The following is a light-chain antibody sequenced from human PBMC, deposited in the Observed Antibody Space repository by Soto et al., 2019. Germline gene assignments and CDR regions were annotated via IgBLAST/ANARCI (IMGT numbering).Light chain of an antibody. CDR2: EVS. J-gene: IGLJ2*01. CDR3: CSYAGSSTFYVV. CDR1: SSDVGSYNL. V-gene: IGLV2-23*02. Sequence: QSALTQPASVSGSPGQSITISCTGTSSDVGSYNLVSWYQQHPGKAPKLMIYEVSKRPSGVSNHFSGSKSGNTASLTISGLQAEDEADYYCCSYAGSSTFYVVFGGGTKVTVL.